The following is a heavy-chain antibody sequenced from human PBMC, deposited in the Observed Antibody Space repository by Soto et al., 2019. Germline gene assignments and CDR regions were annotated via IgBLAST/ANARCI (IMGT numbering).Heavy chain of an antibody. D-gene: IGHD6-19*01. V-gene: IGHV3-30-3*01. Sequence: GGSLRLSCAASGFTFSSYAMHWVRQAPGKGLEWVAVISYDGSNKYYADSVKGRFTISRDNSKNTLYLQMNSLRAEDTAVYYCARGRIAVAGVSDYWGQGTLVTVSS. CDR3: ARGRIAVAGVSDY. CDR1: GFTFSSYA. CDR2: ISYDGSNK. J-gene: IGHJ4*02.